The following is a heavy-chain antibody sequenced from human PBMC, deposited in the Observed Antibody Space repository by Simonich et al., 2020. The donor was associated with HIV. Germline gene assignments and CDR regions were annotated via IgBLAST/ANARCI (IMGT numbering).Heavy chain of an antibody. V-gene: IGHV4-34*01. Sequence: QVQLQQWGAGLLKPSETLSLTCAVYGGSLSGYFWSWIRQPPGKGLEWIGEINHSGSTNSNPALKSRVATSVDTSKNQFSLKLSAVTAADTAVYYCARLKVVGTTNVLYYFDYWGQGTLVTVSS. CDR3: ARLKVVGTTNVLYYFDY. CDR2: INHSGST. CDR1: GGSLSGYF. J-gene: IGHJ4*02. D-gene: IGHD1-26*01.